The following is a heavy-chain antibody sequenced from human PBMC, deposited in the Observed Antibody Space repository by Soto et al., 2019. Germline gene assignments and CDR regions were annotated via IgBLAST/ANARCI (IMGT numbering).Heavy chain of an antibody. V-gene: IGHV3-11*06. J-gene: IGHJ4*02. D-gene: IGHD6-13*01. CDR2: ISSSSSYT. Sequence: GGSLRLSCAASGFTFSDYYMSWIRQAPGKGLEWVSYISSSSSYTNYADSVKGRFTISRDNAKNSLYLQMNSLRAEDTAVYYCARDGTAAGQHSSFWGQGTLVTVSS. CDR3: ARDGTAAGQHSSF. CDR1: GFTFSDYY.